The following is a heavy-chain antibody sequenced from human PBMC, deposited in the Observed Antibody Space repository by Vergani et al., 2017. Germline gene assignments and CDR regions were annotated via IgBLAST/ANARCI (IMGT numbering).Heavy chain of an antibody. V-gene: IGHV4-59*01. Sequence: QVQLQESGPGLVKPSETLSLTCTVSGGSISSYYWSWIRQPPGKGLEWIGYIYYSGSTNYNPSLKSRVTISVDTSKNQVSLKLSSVTAADTAVYYCATLPIVVVPAAITYYYYYGMDVWGQGTTVTVSS. D-gene: IGHD2-2*02. CDR2: IYYSGST. CDR3: ATLPIVVVPAAITYYYYYGMDV. CDR1: GGSISSYY. J-gene: IGHJ6*02.